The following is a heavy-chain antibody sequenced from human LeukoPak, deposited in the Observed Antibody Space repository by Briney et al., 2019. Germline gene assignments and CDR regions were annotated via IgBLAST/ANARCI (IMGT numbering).Heavy chain of an antibody. J-gene: IGHJ4*02. Sequence: GGSLRLSCAASGFTFSSYGMHWVRQAPGKGLEWVAVIWNDGSNKYYADSVKGRFTISRDNSKNTLYLQMNSLRVEDTAVYSCAKNLGSSYSPLDYWGQGTLVTVSS. CDR2: IWNDGSNK. V-gene: IGHV3-33*06. CDR1: GFTFSSYG. CDR3: AKNLGSSYSPLDY. D-gene: IGHD3-10*01.